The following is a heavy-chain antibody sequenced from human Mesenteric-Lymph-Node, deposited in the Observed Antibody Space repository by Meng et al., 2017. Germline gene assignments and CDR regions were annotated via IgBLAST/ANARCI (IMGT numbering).Heavy chain of an antibody. CDR1: GDAISRYY. J-gene: IGHJ3*02. CDR2: INYSGGT. CDR3: ARGEVYGDSFDI. D-gene: IGHD4-17*01. Sequence: SETLSLTCTVSGDAISRYYWNWIRQTPGKGLEWIGYINYSGGTKYNPALKGRVTISVDRSNNQFPLKMKSVTAADTAIYYCARGEVYGDSFDIWGQGTVV. V-gene: IGHV4-59*01.